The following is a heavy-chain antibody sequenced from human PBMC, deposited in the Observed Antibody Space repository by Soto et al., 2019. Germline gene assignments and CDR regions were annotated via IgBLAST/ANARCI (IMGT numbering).Heavy chain of an antibody. CDR2: VNYTGST. D-gene: IGHD2-21*02. Sequence: KTSETLSLTCTVSGASIRSTDYYWSWIRQAPGKGLEWIGYVNYTGSTYYNPSLMSRLTISVDTSKNQFSLKLTSVTAAETAVYYCVRTAREGAVAPHWFDRWGQGTQVTVSS. CDR3: VRTAREGAVAPHWFDR. CDR1: GASIRSTDYY. V-gene: IGHV4-30-4*01. J-gene: IGHJ5*02.